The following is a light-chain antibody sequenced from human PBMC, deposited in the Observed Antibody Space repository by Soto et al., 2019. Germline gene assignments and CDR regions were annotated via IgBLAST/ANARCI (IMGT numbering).Light chain of an antibody. CDR2: VAS. V-gene: IGKV1-39*01. CDR3: QQNYNTPLT. CDR1: QSISSY. Sequence: DIQMTQSPSSLSATVGDRVPITCRASQSISSYLNWYQQKPGKAPKLLMYVASSLQGGVPARFSGSGSGTDFPLTISNLQPEDFATYYCQQNYNTPLTFGQGTKVEIK. J-gene: IGKJ1*01.